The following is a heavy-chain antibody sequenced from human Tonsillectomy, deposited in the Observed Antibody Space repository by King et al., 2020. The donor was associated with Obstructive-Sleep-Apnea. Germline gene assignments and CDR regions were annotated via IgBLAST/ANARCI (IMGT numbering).Heavy chain of an antibody. CDR2: FYYSGDT. V-gene: IGHV4-59*01. CDR1: GGSISSYY. D-gene: IGHD3-22*01. Sequence: VQLQESGPGLVKPSETLSLTCTVSGGSISSYYWSWIRQPPGKGLEWIRSFYYSGDTNYNPSLKSRVTISVDTSKNQFSLKLSSVTAADTAVYYCARGFAYYYDRSGYYPFDYWGQGTLVTVSS. CDR3: ARGFAYYYDRSGYYPFDY. J-gene: IGHJ4*02.